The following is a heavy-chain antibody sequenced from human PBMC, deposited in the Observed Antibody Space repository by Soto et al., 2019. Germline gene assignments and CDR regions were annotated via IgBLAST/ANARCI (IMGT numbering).Heavy chain of an antibody. CDR1: GFTFSSYA. D-gene: IGHD6-25*01. V-gene: IGHV3-23*01. Sequence: LRLSCAASGFTFSSYAMSWVRQAPGKGLEWISAITGGGGDTYSADSVKGRFTLSRDNSKNTLSLEMNSLRAEDTAVYYCAKGSGPYRPYYFDSWGQGTLVTVSS. J-gene: IGHJ4*02. CDR2: ITGGGGDT. CDR3: AKGSGPYRPYYFDS.